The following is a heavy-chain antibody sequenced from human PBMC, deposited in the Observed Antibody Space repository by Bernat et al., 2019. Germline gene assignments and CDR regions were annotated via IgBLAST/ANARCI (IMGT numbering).Heavy chain of an antibody. CDR3: AKDRDSGSYLYYFDY. CDR2: ISYDGSNK. CDR1: GFTFSSYG. V-gene: IGHV3-30*18. J-gene: IGHJ4*02. D-gene: IGHD1-26*01. Sequence: QVQLVESGGGVVQPGRSLRLSCAASGFTFSSYGMHWVRQAPGKGLVWVAVISYDGSNKYYADSVKGRFTISRDNSKNTLYLQMNSLRAEDTAVYYCAKDRDSGSYLYYFDYWGQGTLVTVSS.